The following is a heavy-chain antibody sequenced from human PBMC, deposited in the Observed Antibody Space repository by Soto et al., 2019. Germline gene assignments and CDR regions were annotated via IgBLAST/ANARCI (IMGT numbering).Heavy chain of an antibody. D-gene: IGHD4-17*01. CDR3: AAGVTTFDY. V-gene: IGHV1-24*01. Sequence: GASVKVSFKVSGTSLSGLPMHWVRQAPGKGLEWMGSLDYEEGERSFAHRFQGRLTVKEDTSTDTAYMELSSLMSEDTAVYYCAAGVTTFDYWGQGTLVTVSS. J-gene: IGHJ4*02. CDR1: GTSLSGLP. CDR2: LDYEEGER.